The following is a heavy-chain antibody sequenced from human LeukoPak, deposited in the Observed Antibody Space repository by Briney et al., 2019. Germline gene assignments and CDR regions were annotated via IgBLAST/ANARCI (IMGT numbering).Heavy chain of an antibody. D-gene: IGHD3-9*01. V-gene: IGHV3-23*01. CDR2: ILGSGGST. CDR1: GFTFSNYA. Sequence: GASLRLSYAASGFTFSNYAMSWVRQAPGKRLEWVSAILGSGGSTYYADSVKGRFTVSRDNSKSTLYLQMNSLRAEDTALYYCAKWGDNDVLTGYYVPDYWGQGTLVTVSS. CDR3: AKWGDNDVLTGYYVPDY. J-gene: IGHJ4*02.